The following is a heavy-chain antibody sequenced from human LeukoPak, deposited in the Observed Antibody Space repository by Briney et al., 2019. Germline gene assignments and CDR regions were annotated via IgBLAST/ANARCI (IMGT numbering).Heavy chain of an antibody. CDR3: AELGITMIGGV. Sequence: GGSLRLSCAASEFTFSTYAMHWVRQAPGKGLEWVAVISYDGSDKYSADSVKGRFTISRDNAKNSLYLQMNSLRAEDTAVYYCAELGITMIGGVWGKGTTVTISS. D-gene: IGHD3-10*02. J-gene: IGHJ6*04. CDR1: EFTFSTYA. V-gene: IGHV3-30*04. CDR2: ISYDGSDK.